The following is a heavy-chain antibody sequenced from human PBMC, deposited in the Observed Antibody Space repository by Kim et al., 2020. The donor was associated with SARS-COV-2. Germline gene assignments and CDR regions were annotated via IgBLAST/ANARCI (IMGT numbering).Heavy chain of an antibody. J-gene: IGHJ4*02. D-gene: IGHD4-4*01. V-gene: IGHV1-69*01. CDR3: ARVPLTTHPPV. CDR2: PIFGTP. Sequence: PIFGTPNYAQTFQARATITADESTSTAYMELSSLRSEDTAVYYCARVPLTTHPPVWGQGTLVTVSS.